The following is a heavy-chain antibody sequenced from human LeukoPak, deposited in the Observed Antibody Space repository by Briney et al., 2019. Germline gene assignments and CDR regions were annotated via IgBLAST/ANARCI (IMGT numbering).Heavy chain of an antibody. D-gene: IGHD6-6*01. CDR3: ARAGDVAVVPPSAYLPPRYYMDV. V-gene: IGHV4-61*02. CDR2: IYATGNT. Sequence: PSQTLSLTCTVSGGPISRGTYYWSWIRQPAGKGLEWIGRIYATGNTKYNPSLKGRVSISLDTSKNQFSLILSSVTAADTAVYFCARAGDVAVVPPSAYLPPRYYMDVWGKGTTVTVSS. J-gene: IGHJ6*03. CDR1: GGPISRGTYY.